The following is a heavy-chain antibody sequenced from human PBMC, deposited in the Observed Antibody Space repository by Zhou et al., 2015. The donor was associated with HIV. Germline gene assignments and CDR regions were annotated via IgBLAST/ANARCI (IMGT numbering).Heavy chain of an antibody. CDR3: ARDGGDSSGYYYYGMDV. Sequence: VQLVESGGGVVQPGRSLRLSCAASGFTFSSYSMNWVRQAPGKGLEWVSSISSSSSYIYYADSVKGRFTISRDNAKNSLYLQMNSLRAEDTAVYYCARDGGDSSGYYYYGMDVWGQGTTVTVSS. V-gene: IGHV3-21*01. D-gene: IGHD3-22*01. CDR1: GFTFSSYS. J-gene: IGHJ6*02. CDR2: ISSSSSYI.